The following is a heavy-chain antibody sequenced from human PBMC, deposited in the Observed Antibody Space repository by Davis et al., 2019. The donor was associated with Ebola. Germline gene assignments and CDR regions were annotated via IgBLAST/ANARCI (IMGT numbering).Heavy chain of an antibody. Sequence: ASVKVSCKASGYTFTSYAMHWVRQAPGQRLEWMGWINAGNGNTKYSQKFQGRVTITRDTSASTAYMELSSLRSEDTAVYYCASTAAAGTSLYYYGMDVWGQGTTVTVSS. CDR3: ASTAAAGTSLYYYGMDV. J-gene: IGHJ6*02. D-gene: IGHD6-13*01. CDR1: GYTFTSYA. V-gene: IGHV1-3*01. CDR2: INAGNGNT.